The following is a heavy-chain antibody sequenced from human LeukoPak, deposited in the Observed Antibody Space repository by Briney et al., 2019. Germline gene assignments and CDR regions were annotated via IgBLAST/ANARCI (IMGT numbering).Heavy chain of an antibody. CDR2: IYYTGTT. J-gene: IGHJ5*02. V-gene: IGHV4-39*01. D-gene: IGHD3-10*01. Sequence: PSETLSLTCTVSGGSISSGGFYWGWIRQPPGRGLEWIGSIYYTGTTYYNPSLKSRVTISVEMSKNQFSLKLSSVTAADTAVYYCARHPIYGSGTTGIPWAQGTLVTVSS. CDR3: ARHPIYGSGTTGIP. CDR1: GGSISSGGFY.